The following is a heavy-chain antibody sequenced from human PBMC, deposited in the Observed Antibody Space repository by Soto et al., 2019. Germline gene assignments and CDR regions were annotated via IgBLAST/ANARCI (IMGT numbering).Heavy chain of an antibody. Sequence: SGPTLVNPTRPLTLTCTLSGFSHSTRGVGVGWIRQPPGQALEWLALIYWNDDKRYSPSLTGRLTITKDTSKNQVVLTMPNLDPVDTATYYCAHSRMVPFPYYVMDVWGQGTTVTVSS. CDR2: IYWNDDK. V-gene: IGHV2-5*01. J-gene: IGHJ6*02. CDR1: GFSHSTRGVG. D-gene: IGHD2-15*01. CDR3: AHSRMVPFPYYVMDV.